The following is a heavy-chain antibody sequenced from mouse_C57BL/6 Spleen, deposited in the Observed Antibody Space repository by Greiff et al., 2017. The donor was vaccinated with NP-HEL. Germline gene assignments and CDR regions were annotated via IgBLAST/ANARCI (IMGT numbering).Heavy chain of an antibody. CDR2: INPGSGGT. CDR3: ARDYYGSSYWYFDV. V-gene: IGHV1-54*01. D-gene: IGHD1-1*01. CDR1: GYAFTNYL. J-gene: IGHJ1*03. Sequence: QVQLQQSGAELVRPGPSVKVSCKASGYAFTNYLIEWVKQRPGQGLEWIGVINPGSGGTNYNEKFKGKATLTADKSSSTAYMQLSSLTSEDSAVYFCARDYYGSSYWYFDVWGTGTTVTVSS.